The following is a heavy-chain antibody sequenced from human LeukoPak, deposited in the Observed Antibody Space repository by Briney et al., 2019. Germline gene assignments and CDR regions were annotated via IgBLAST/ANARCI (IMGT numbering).Heavy chain of an antibody. Sequence: SETLSLTCAVYGGSFSGYYWSWIRQPPGKGLEWIGEINHSGSTNYNPSLKSRVTISVDTSKNQFSLKLSSVTAADTAVYYCARHGYSSSWSYYYYGMDVWGQGTTVTVSS. D-gene: IGHD6-13*01. V-gene: IGHV4-34*01. J-gene: IGHJ6*02. CDR2: INHSGST. CDR3: ARHGYSSSWSYYYYGMDV. CDR1: GGSFSGYY.